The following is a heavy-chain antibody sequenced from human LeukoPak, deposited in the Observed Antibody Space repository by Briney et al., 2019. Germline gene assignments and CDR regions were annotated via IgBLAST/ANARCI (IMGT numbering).Heavy chain of an antibody. CDR2: IYYSGST. CDR3: AREVLRSSNWFDP. Sequence: SETLSLTCTVSGGSISSGGYYWSWIRQHPGKGLEWIGYIYYSGSTYYSPSLKSRVTISVDTSKNQFSLKLSSVTAADTAVYYCAREVLRSSNWFDPWGQGTLVTVSS. V-gene: IGHV4-31*03. J-gene: IGHJ5*02. CDR1: GGSISSGGYY.